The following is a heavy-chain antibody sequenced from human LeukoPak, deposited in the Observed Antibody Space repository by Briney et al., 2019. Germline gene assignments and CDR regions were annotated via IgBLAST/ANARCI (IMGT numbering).Heavy chain of an antibody. D-gene: IGHD1-26*01. Sequence: ASVKVSCKASGYTFTSYDINWVRHATGQGLEWMGWMSPNSGDTGYAQKFQGRVTMTRDTSISTAYMELSRLRSDDTAVYYCARDDEGAFNYWGQGTLVTVSS. CDR2: MSPNSGDT. V-gene: IGHV1-8*01. J-gene: IGHJ4*02. CDR3: ARDDEGAFNY. CDR1: GYTFTSYD.